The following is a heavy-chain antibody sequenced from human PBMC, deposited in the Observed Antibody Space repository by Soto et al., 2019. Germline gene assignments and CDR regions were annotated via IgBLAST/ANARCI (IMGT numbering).Heavy chain of an antibody. Sequence: QVQLQESGPGLVKPSETLSLTCTVSGGSIRSYYWSWIRQPPGKGLEWIGYIYYSGSTNYNPSLKSRVTISVDTSKNQFSLKLSSVTAADTAVYYCARRWGFTFDYWGQGTLVTVSS. CDR1: GGSIRSYY. CDR3: ARRWGFTFDY. V-gene: IGHV4-59*08. D-gene: IGHD1-26*01. J-gene: IGHJ4*02. CDR2: IYYSGST.